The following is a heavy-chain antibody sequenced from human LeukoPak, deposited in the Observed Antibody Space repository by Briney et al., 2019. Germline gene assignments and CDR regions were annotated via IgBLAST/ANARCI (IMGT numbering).Heavy chain of an antibody. CDR2: IYYSGST. Sequence: SETLSLTCTVSGGSISSNDYYWDWLRQPPGKGLEWLGSIYYSGSTYYNPSLKSRVTISLDTSKNQFSLKLSSVTAADTAVYYCARHYDFWSGYYGGANWFDPWGQGTLVTVSS. D-gene: IGHD3-3*01. V-gene: IGHV4-39*07. CDR1: GGSISSNDYY. CDR3: ARHYDFWSGYYGGANWFDP. J-gene: IGHJ5*02.